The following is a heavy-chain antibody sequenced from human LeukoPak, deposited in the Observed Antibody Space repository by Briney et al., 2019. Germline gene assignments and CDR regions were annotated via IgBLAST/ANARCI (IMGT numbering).Heavy chain of an antibody. CDR1: GYTFTGYY. D-gene: IGHD2-21*02. CDR2: INPNSGGT. Sequence: ASVKVSCKASGYTFTGYYMHWVRQAPGQGLEWMGWINPNSGGTNYAQKFQGRVTMTRDTSISTAYMELSRLRSDDTAVYYCARDRRAACCGGDCYSRAFDIWGQGTMVTVSS. CDR3: ARDRRAACCGGDCYSRAFDI. J-gene: IGHJ3*02. V-gene: IGHV1-2*02.